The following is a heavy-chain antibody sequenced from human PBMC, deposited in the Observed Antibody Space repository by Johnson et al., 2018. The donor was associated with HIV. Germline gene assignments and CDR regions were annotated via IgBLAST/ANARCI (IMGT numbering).Heavy chain of an antibody. D-gene: IGHD3-10*01. CDR3: AIGRGEFPRHAFDI. J-gene: IGHJ3*02. Sequence: VQLVESGGGLVQPGGSLRLSCAASGFTVSSNYMSWVRQAPGKGLEWVSRINSDGSSTSYADSVKGRFTISRDNAKNTLYLQMNSLRAEDTAVYYCAIGRGEFPRHAFDIWGQGTMVTVSS. CDR2: INSDGSST. V-gene: IGHV3-74*02. CDR1: GFTVSSNY.